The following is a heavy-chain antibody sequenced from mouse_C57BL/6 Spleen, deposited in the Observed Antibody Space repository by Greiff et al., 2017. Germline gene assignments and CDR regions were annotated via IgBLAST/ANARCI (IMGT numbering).Heavy chain of an antibody. CDR2: IHPNSGST. V-gene: IGHV1-64*01. CDR3: ERVGTGYAMDY. Sequence: QVQLQQPGAELVKPGASVKLSCKASGYTFTSYWMNWVKQRPGQGLAWIGMIHPNSGSTNYNEKFKSKATMTVDKSSSTAYMQLSSLTSEDSAVYYCERVGTGYAMDYWGQGTSVTVSS. J-gene: IGHJ4*01. D-gene: IGHD3-3*01. CDR1: GYTFTSYW.